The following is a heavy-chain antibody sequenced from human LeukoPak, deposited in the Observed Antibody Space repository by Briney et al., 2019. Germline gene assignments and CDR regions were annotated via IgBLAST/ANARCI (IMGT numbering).Heavy chain of an antibody. CDR2: ISSSSSYI. CDR1: GFTFDSYG. CDR3: ARVVRLQSYDAFDI. J-gene: IGHJ3*02. V-gene: IGHV3-21*01. Sequence: PGGSLRLSCAASGFTFDSYGMNWVRQAPGKGLEWVSSISSSSSYIYYADSVKGRFTISRDNAKNSLYLQMNSLRAEDTAVYYCARVVRLQSYDAFDIWGQGTMVTVSS. D-gene: IGHD5-24*01.